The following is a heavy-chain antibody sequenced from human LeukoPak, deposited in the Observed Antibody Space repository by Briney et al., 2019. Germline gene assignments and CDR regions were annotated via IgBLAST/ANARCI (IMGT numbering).Heavy chain of an antibody. CDR1: GFTFSGSA. CDR3: TLYSPDSSGYYYGDAFDI. CDR2: IRSKANSYAT. Sequence: GGSLRLSCAASGFTFSGSAMHWVRQASGKGLEWVGRIRSKANSYATAYAASVKGRFTISRYDSKNTAYLQMNSLKTEDTAVYYCTLYSPDSSGYYYGDAFDIWGQGTMVTVSS. D-gene: IGHD3-22*01. V-gene: IGHV3-73*01. J-gene: IGHJ3*02.